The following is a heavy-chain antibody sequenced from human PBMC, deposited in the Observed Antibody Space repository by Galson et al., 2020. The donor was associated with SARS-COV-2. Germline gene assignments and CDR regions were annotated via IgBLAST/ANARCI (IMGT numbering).Heavy chain of an antibody. Sequence: SETLSLTCTVSRGSIDSYYWSWIRQPAGKGLEWIGRVWTSGSTNYNPSLKSRLTLSVDVSKNQFSLTLSSVTAADAAMYYCASGRDGYSSAGAFDVWGQGTMGTV. J-gene: IGHJ3*01. CDR1: RGSIDSYY. D-gene: IGHD2-15*01. CDR3: ASGRDGYSSAGAFDV. CDR2: VWTSGST. V-gene: IGHV4-4*07.